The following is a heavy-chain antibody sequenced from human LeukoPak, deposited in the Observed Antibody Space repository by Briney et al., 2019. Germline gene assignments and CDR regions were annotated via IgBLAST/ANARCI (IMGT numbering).Heavy chain of an antibody. D-gene: IGHD1-1*01. Sequence: SETLSLTCSVSGGSISSYYWSWIRQPPGKGLEWIGYIYYSGSTNYNPSLKSRVTISVDTSKNQFSLKLSSVTAADTAVYYCARQYNFGYDYWGQGTLVTVSS. CDR1: GGSISSYY. CDR2: IYYSGST. CDR3: ARQYNFGYDY. J-gene: IGHJ4*02. V-gene: IGHV4-59*12.